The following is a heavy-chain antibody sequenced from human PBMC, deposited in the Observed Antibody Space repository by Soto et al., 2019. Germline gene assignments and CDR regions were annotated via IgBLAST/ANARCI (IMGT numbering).Heavy chain of an antibody. CDR3: ARLRIATNNYKWFDP. D-gene: IGHD2-21*01. V-gene: IGHV4-31*03. CDR2: IYVTGAV. Sequence: SETLSLTCSVSGAALNSGNYYWSWIRQVPGKGLEWIGHIYVTGAVDYNPSLRDRITISQDTSERQFSLNLRLVTAADTAVYYCARLRIATNNYKWFDPWGQGTLVSVSS. J-gene: IGHJ5*02. CDR1: GAALNSGNYY.